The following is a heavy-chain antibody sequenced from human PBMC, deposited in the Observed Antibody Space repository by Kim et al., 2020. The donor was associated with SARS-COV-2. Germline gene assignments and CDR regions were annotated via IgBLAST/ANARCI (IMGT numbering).Heavy chain of an antibody. V-gene: IGHV3-15*01. CDR3: TTFEVTTTYYFDY. CDR1: GFTFSNAW. Sequence: GGSLRLSYAASGFTFSNAWVSWVRQAPGKGLEWVGLIKTKTGGGTTDYAAPVKGRFTISRGDSKNTVYLQMNSLKTEDTAVYYCTTFEVTTTYYFDYWG. J-gene: IGHJ4*01. CDR2: IKTKTGGGTT. D-gene: IGHD5-12*01.